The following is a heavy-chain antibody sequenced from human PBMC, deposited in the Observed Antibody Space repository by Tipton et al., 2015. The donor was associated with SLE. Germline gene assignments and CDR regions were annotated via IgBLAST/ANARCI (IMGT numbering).Heavy chain of an antibody. J-gene: IGHJ2*01. Sequence: QLVQSGGGMVQPGGSLRLSCAASGFTFSSYWMTWVRQAPGKGPEWVANIKSDGSEKHYVDSVKGRFTISRDNAKNSLYVQMNSLRAEDTAVYYCARRGWYFDFWGRGTLVTVSS. CDR2: IKSDGSEK. V-gene: IGHV3-7*01. CDR1: GFTFSSYW. CDR3: ARRGWYFDF.